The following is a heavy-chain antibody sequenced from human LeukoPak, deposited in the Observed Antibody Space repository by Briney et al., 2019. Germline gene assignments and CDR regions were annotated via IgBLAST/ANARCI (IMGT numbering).Heavy chain of an antibody. CDR2: IYYSGST. Sequence: SETLSLTCTVSGGSISSSSYYWGWIRQPPGKGLEWIGSIYYSGSTYYNPSLKSRVTISVDTSKNQFSLKLSSVTAADTAVYYCARYLAAGYFDLWGRGTLVTVSS. CDR3: ARYLAAGYFDL. V-gene: IGHV4-39*01. CDR1: GGSISSSSYY. J-gene: IGHJ2*01. D-gene: IGHD6-25*01.